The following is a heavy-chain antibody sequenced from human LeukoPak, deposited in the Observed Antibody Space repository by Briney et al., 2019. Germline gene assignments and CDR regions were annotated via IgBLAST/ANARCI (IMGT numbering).Heavy chain of an antibody. CDR2: ISSSSSYI. V-gene: IGHV3-21*01. CDR3: ARDQEVQGVTDDAFDI. Sequence: GGSLRLSCAASGSTFSSYSMNWVRQAPGKGLEWVSSISSSSSYIYYADSVKGRFTISRDNAKNSLYLQMNSLRAEDTAVYYCARDQEVQGVTDDAFDIWGQGTMVTVSS. D-gene: IGHD3-10*01. CDR1: GSTFSSYS. J-gene: IGHJ3*02.